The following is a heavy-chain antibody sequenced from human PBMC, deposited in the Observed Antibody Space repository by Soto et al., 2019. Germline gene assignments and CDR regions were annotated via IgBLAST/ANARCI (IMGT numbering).Heavy chain of an antibody. J-gene: IGHJ4*02. CDR3: AREDGGGGRRHDF. CDR2: INPSDGST. CDR1: GYTFAMHY. Sequence: QVQLVQSGAEVEKPGASVKISCKTSGYTFAMHYIHWVRQVPGQGLEWMGMINPSDGSTSYVQKFQGRVTMTRDTSATTVFLNMSRLTSHDTAVFYCAREDGGGGRRHDFWGQGTLVTVSS. V-gene: IGHV1-46*01. D-gene: IGHD2-15*01.